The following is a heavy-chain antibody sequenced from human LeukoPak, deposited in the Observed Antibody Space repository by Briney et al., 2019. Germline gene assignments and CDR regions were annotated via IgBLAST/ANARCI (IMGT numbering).Heavy chain of an antibody. CDR3: SRRFDC. CDR2: IDGSGDTI. Sequence: GGSLRLSCAASGFTFNSYGMHWVRQAPGKGLEWVSYIDGSGDTIYYADSVKGRFTISRDNAKNSLDLQMNSLRDEDTAVYYCSRRFDCWGQGTLVTVSS. J-gene: IGHJ4*02. CDR1: GFTFNSYG. V-gene: IGHV3-48*02.